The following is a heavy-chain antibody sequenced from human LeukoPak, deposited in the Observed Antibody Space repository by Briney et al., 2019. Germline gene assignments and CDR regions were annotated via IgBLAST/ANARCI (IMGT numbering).Heavy chain of an antibody. CDR1: GFTFSTYW. CDR2: ITPDGTST. Sequence: GGSLRLSCEASGFTFSTYWMHWVRQAPGKGLVWVSRITPDGTSTTYADSVKGRFTISRDNAKNTLYVQMNSLRAEDTAVYYCARADIVVVPAAFDAFDIWGQGTMVTVSS. J-gene: IGHJ3*02. D-gene: IGHD2-2*01. V-gene: IGHV3-74*01. CDR3: ARADIVVVPAAFDAFDI.